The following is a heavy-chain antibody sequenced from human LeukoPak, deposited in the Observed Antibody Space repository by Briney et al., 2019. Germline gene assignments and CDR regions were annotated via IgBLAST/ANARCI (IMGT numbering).Heavy chain of an antibody. J-gene: IGHJ5*02. D-gene: IGHD6-13*01. Sequence: ASVKVSCKASGYTFTSYAMNWVRQAPGQGLEWMGWINTNTGNPTYAQGFTGRFVFSLDTSVSTAYLQISSLKAEDTAVYYCARKMPFIAAAGNNWFDPWGQGTLVTVSS. CDR3: ARKMPFIAAAGNNWFDP. V-gene: IGHV7-4-1*02. CDR1: GYTFTSYA. CDR2: INTNTGNP.